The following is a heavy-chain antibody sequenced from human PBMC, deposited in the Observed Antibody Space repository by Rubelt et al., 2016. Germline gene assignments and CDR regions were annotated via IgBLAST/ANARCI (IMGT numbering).Heavy chain of an antibody. CDR2: INRKYDGETT. CDR1: GFTFTDAW. Sequence: ELQLVESGGGLVKSGGSLRLSCAASGFTFTDAWMNWVRKAPGKGLEWVGRINRKYDGETTDYAAPFEGRFTISRDDSKRTLYLQMINLKFEDTGVYYCTTGDGYWGQGTLVSVS. CDR3: TTGDGY. J-gene: IGHJ4*02. V-gene: IGHV3-15*07.